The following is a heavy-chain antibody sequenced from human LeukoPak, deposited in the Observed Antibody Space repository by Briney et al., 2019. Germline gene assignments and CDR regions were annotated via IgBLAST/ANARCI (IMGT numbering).Heavy chain of an antibody. D-gene: IGHD2-15*01. CDR2: IYYSGST. CDR3: ARVTVVAATGYFDL. Sequence: KPSETLSLTCTVSGGSISSYYWSWIRQPPGKGLEWIGYIYYSGSTNYNPSLKSRVTISVDTSKNQFSLKLGSVTAADTAVYYCARVTVVAATGYFDLWGRGTLVTVSS. J-gene: IGHJ2*01. CDR1: GGSISSYY. V-gene: IGHV4-59*01.